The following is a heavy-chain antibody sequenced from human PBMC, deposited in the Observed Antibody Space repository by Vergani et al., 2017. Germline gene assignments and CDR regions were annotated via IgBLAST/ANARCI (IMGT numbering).Heavy chain of an antibody. CDR3: AREIGAVAGTGVKYYFDY. Sequence: QVQLVQSGAEVKKPGSSVKVSCKASGGTFSSYAISWVRQAPGQGLEWMGGIIPIFGTAKYAQKFQGRVTITADESTSTAYMELRSLRAEDTSVYYWAREIGAVAGTGVKYYFDYWGQGTLVTVSS. V-gene: IGHV1-69*01. CDR1: GGTFSSYA. J-gene: IGHJ4*02. CDR2: IIPIFGTA. D-gene: IGHD6-19*01.